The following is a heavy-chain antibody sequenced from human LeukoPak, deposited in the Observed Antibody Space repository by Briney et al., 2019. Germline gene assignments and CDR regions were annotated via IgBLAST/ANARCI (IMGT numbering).Heavy chain of an antibody. Sequence: GGSLRLSCAASGFTVSSNYMSWVRQAPGKGLEWVSVIYSGGSTYYADSVKGRFTISRDNSKNTLYLQMNSLRAEDTAVYYCARESPWFGESSYFDYWGQGTLVTVSS. V-gene: IGHV3-53*01. J-gene: IGHJ4*02. D-gene: IGHD3-10*01. CDR3: ARESPWFGESSYFDY. CDR2: IYSGGST. CDR1: GFTVSSNY.